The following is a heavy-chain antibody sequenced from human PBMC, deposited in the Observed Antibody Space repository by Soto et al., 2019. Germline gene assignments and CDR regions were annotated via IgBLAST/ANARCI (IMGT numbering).Heavy chain of an antibody. CDR2: IYYTGST. D-gene: IGHD6-6*01. CDR1: GGSISSYY. Sequence: LSLTCTVSGGSISSYYWSWIRQPPGKGLEWIGYIYYTGSTNYNPSLKSRVTISVDTSKNQFSLKLSSVTAADTAVYYCARERPDGARLDPWGQGTLVTVSS. J-gene: IGHJ5*02. CDR3: ARERPDGARLDP. V-gene: IGHV4-59*12.